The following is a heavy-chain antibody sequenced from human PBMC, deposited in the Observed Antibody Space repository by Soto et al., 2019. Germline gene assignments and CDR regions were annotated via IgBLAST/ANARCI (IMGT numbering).Heavy chain of an antibody. D-gene: IGHD2-15*01. Sequence: GGSLRLSCAASGFTFSSYGMHWVRQAPGKGLEWVAVIPYDGSNKYYADSVKGRFTISRDNSKNTLYLQMNSLRAEDTAVYYCAKASVVVAAKGAVDYYYGMDVWGQGTTVTV. V-gene: IGHV3-30*18. J-gene: IGHJ6*02. CDR1: GFTFSSYG. CDR3: AKASVVVAAKGAVDYYYGMDV. CDR2: IPYDGSNK.